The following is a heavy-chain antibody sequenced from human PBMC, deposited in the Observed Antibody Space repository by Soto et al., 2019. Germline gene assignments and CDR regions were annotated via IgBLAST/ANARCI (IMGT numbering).Heavy chain of an antibody. J-gene: IGHJ6*02. Sequence: QVQLQESGPGLVKPSQTLSLTCTVSGGSISSGGYYWSWIRQHPGKGLEWIGYIYYSGSTYYNPSLKSRVTMSVDTSKNQCSLKLSSVTAADTAVYYCARDREGYCISTSCYGQYYYYYYGMDVWGQGTTVTVSS. D-gene: IGHD2-2*01. V-gene: IGHV4-31*03. CDR1: GGSISSGGYY. CDR2: IYYSGST. CDR3: ARDREGYCISTSCYGQYYYYYYGMDV.